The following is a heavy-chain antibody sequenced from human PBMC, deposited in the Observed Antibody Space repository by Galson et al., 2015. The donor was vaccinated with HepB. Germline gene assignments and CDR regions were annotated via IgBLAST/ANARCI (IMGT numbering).Heavy chain of an antibody. CDR1: GYTFTGYY. D-gene: IGHD2-15*01. CDR3: AREVDNDAFDI. J-gene: IGHJ3*02. Sequence: SVKVSCKASGYTFTGYYMHWVRQAPGQGLEWMGRINPNSGGTNYAQKFQGRVTITRDTSISTAYMELSRLRSDDTAVYYCAREVDNDAFDIWGQGTMVTVPS. V-gene: IGHV1-2*06. CDR2: INPNSGGT.